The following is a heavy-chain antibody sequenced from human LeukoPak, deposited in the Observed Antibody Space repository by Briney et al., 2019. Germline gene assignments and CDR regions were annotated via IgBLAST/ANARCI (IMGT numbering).Heavy chain of an antibody. CDR3: ARDFYGSGSYYNIYNWFDP. Sequence: KPGGSLRLSCAASGFTFSSYAMSWVRQAPGKGLEWVSSISSSSSYIYYADSVKGRFTISRDNAKNSLYLQMNSLRAEDTAVYYCARDFYGSGSYYNIYNWFDPWGQGTLVTVSS. J-gene: IGHJ5*02. D-gene: IGHD3-10*01. CDR2: ISSSSSYI. CDR1: GFTFSSYA. V-gene: IGHV3-21*01.